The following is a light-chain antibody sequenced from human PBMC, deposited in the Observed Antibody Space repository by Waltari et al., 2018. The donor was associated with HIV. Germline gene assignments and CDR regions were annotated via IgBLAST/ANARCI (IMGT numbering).Light chain of an antibody. CDR2: STN. CDR1: SGSVPTSYS. J-gene: IGLJ7*01. CDR3: VLYMGSGISV. Sequence: QAVVTQDPSFSVSPGGTVPLTCGLRSGSVPTSYSPNLYPLTPGQAPRTLIYSTNTRSSGVPDRFSGSILGNKAALTITGAQADDESDYYCVLYMGSGISVFGGGTQLTVL. V-gene: IGLV8-61*01.